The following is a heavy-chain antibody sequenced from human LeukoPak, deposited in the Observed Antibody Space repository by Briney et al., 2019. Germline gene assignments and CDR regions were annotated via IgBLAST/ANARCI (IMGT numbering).Heavy chain of an antibody. CDR2: IYHSGST. D-gene: IGHD1-26*01. Sequence: PSGTLSLTCAVSGGSISSSNWWSWDRQPPGKGLEWIGEIYHSGSTNYNPSLKSRVTISVDKSKNQFSLKLSSVTAADTAVYYCARAPVGATSYFDYWGQGTLVTVSS. V-gene: IGHV4-4*02. CDR3: ARAPVGATSYFDY. CDR1: GGSISSSNW. J-gene: IGHJ4*02.